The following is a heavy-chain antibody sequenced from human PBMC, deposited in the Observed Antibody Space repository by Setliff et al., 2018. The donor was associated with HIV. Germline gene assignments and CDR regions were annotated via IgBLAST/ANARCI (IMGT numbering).Heavy chain of an antibody. CDR1: GDTFSIYA. J-gene: IGHJ4*02. D-gene: IGHD1-1*01. Sequence: ASVKVSCKASGDTFSIYAISWVRQAPGQGLEWMGWVNPHDGGTYYAQILEGRVTMTRDTSTSTAYMELSRLRSDDTAVYYCASKSLTGTIDSWGQGTLVTVSS. V-gene: IGHV1-2*02. CDR2: VNPHDGGT. CDR3: ASKSLTGTIDS.